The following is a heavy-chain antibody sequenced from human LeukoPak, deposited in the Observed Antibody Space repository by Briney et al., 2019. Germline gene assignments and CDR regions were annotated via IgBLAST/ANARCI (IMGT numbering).Heavy chain of an antibody. V-gene: IGHV3-53*01. CDR1: GFTVCSNY. D-gene: IGHD1-7*01. CDR2: IYSGGSA. CDR3: ASNGVLITGTTDGFDI. Sequence: GGSLRLSCAASGFTVCSNYMTWVRQAPGKGLEWVSVIYSGGSAYYADSVKGRFTISRDNSKNTLYLQMNSLRAEDTAVYFCASNGVLITGTTDGFDIWGQGTMVTVSS. J-gene: IGHJ3*02.